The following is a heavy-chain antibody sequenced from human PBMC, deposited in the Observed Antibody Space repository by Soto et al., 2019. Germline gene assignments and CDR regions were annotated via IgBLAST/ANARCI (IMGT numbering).Heavy chain of an antibody. V-gene: IGHV4-38-2*02. D-gene: IGHD2-2*01. CDR3: ARDGIVVVPAAPQHTDAFDI. Sequence: PSETLSLTCAVSGYSISSGYYWGWIRQPPGKGLEWIGSIYHSGSTYYNPSLKSRVTISVDTSKNQFSLKLSSVTAADTAVYYCARDGIVVVPAAPQHTDAFDIWGQGTMVTVS. CDR1: GYSISSGYY. CDR2: IYHSGST. J-gene: IGHJ3*02.